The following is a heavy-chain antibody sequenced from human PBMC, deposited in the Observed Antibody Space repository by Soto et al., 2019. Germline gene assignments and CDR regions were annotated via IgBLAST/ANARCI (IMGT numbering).Heavy chain of an antibody. J-gene: IGHJ5*02. CDR3: ARDRATMVRGVIPRWFDP. CDR2: INHSGST. Sequence: PSETLSLTCAVYGGSFSGYYWSWIRQPPGKGLEWIGEINHSGSTNYNPSLKSRVTISVDTSKNQFSLKLSSVTAADTAVYYCARDRATMVRGVIPRWFDPWGQGTLVTVPQ. D-gene: IGHD3-10*01. CDR1: GGSFSGYY. V-gene: IGHV4-34*01.